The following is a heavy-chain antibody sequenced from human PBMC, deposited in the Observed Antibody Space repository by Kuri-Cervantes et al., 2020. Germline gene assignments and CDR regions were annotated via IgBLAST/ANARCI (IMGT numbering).Heavy chain of an antibody. D-gene: IGHD4-11*01. J-gene: IGHJ4*02. CDR1: GFTFSSYG. Sequence: GESLKISCAASGFTFSSYGMHWVRQAPGKGLEWVAVIWYDGSNKYYADSVKGRFTISRDNSKNTLYLQMNSLRAEDTAVYYCARGRLYSNYHFYYFDYWGQGTLVTVSS. CDR3: ARGRLYSNYHFYYFDY. CDR2: IWYDGSNK. V-gene: IGHV3-33*01.